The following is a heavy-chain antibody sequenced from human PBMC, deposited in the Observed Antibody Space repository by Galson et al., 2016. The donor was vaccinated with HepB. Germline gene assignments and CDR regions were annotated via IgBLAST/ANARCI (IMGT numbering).Heavy chain of an antibody. CDR3: ARVQFSSTRSYYYMDV. CDR2: IYYRRST. V-gene: IGHV4-31*03. J-gene: IGHJ6*03. Sequence: TLSLTCTVSGGSITSGGYSWTWIRQHPGKGLEWIGFIYYRRSTYYNSSLRSRVTISVDASRNQFSLKLGSVTAADTAVFYCARVQFSSTRSYYYMDVWGKGTTVTVSS. CDR1: GGSITSGGYS. D-gene: IGHD6-6*01.